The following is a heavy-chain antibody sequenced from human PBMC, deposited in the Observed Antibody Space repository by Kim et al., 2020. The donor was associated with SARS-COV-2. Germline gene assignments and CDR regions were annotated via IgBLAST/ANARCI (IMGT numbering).Heavy chain of an antibody. CDR3: ARDRDYYGMDV. V-gene: IGHV3-66*01. J-gene: IGHJ6*02. CDR2: IYSGGST. CDR1: GFTVSSNY. Sequence: GGSLRLSCAASGFTVSSNYMSWVRQAPGKGLEWVSVIYSGGSTYYADSLKGRFTIFRDNSKNTLYLQMNSLRAEDTAVYYCARDRDYYGMDVWGPGNTVTVSS.